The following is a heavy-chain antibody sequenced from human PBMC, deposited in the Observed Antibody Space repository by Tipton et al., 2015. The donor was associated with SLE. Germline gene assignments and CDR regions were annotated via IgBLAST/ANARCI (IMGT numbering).Heavy chain of an antibody. CDR3: VRGPWAYYSYMDV. D-gene: IGHD7-27*01. J-gene: IGHJ6*03. CDR1: GGSIRSSRHF. Sequence: TLSLTCTVSGGSIRSSRHFWGWISQPPGKRLEWIGEINHSGSTNYSPSLKSRVTISVDTSKTQFSLIVTSVTAADTAVYYCVRGPWAYYSYMDVWGKGTKVTVSS. V-gene: IGHV4-39*07. CDR2: INHSGST.